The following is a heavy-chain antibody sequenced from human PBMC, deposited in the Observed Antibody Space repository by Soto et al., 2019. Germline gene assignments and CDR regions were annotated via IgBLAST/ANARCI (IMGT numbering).Heavy chain of an antibody. V-gene: IGHV4-31*03. CDR2: IYYRGST. CDR1: GGSISSGGYY. CDR3: ARDYAGYCSGGSCYSPGAAVYYGTDV. D-gene: IGHD2-15*01. J-gene: IGHJ6*02. Sequence: PSETLSLTCTVSGGSISSGGYYWSWIRQHPGKGLEWIGYIYYRGSTYYNPSLKSRVTISVDTSKNQFSLKLSSVTAADTAVYYCARDYAGYCSGGSCYSPGAAVYYGTDVWGQGTTVTVSS.